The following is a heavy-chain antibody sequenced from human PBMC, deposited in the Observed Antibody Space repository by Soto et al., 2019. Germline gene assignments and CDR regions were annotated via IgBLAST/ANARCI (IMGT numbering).Heavy chain of an antibody. CDR2: IYNDGTT. J-gene: IGHJ6*02. Sequence: GGSLRLSXVASGLPVAGSYMAWVRQAPGKGLEWASVIYNDGTTYYSQSVEGRFTISRDTSKNTLYLQMDRLRDEDTAVYYCVRPLPSGQTHARDVWGQGTTVTVSS. D-gene: IGHD3-10*01. CDR3: VRPLPSGQTHARDV. CDR1: GLPVAGSY. V-gene: IGHV3-53*01.